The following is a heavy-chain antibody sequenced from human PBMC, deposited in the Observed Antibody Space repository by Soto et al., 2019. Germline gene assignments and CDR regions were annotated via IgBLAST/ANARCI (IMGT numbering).Heavy chain of an antibody. CDR1: GFTLSGVD. V-gene: IGHV3-30*18. J-gene: IGHJ4*02. Sequence: QVQLVESGGGVVQPGTSLRLSCSASGFTLSGVDMHWVRQAPGKGLEWVAVMSYDGRNEYYADSVKGRFTVSRDSSKSTHYLQMNSLRTEGAAVYYCAKGGWYTSSSRSDCWGQGTLVTVSS. CDR2: MSYDGRNE. CDR3: AKGGWYTSSSRSDC. D-gene: IGHD6-6*01.